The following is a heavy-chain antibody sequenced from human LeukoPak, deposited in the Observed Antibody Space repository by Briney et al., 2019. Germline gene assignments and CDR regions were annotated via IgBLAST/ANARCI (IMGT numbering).Heavy chain of an antibody. CDR1: GYSISSDYY. CDR3: ARSSVGATAQYSFDY. V-gene: IGHV4-38-2*01. J-gene: IGHJ4*02. D-gene: IGHD1-26*01. CDR2: ICHSGST. Sequence: PSETLSLTCAVSGYSISSDYYGGWIRQPPGKGLEWIGSICHSGSTYYNPSLKSRGTMSVDTSKNQFSLKLSSVTAADTAVYYCARSSVGATAQYSFDYWGQGTLVTVSA.